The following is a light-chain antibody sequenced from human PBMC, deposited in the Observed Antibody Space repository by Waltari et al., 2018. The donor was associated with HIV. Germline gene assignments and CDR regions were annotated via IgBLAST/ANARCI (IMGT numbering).Light chain of an antibody. J-gene: IGLJ2*01. CDR3: SSYTSTITVV. Sequence: QSVLTQPASVSGSPGQSVTISGTGPNSDLGDYNYVSWYHQHPGKAPKLIIFAVSNRPSGVSNRFSGSKSGNTASLTISGLQAEDEADYYCSSYTSTITVVFGGGTKVTVL. V-gene: IGLV2-14*01. CDR1: NSDLGDYNY. CDR2: AVS.